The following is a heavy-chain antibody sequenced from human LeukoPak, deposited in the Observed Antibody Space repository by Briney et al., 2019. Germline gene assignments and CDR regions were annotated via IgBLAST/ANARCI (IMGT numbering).Heavy chain of an antibody. V-gene: IGHV1-69*06. Sequence: GASVKVSCKASGGTFSSYAISWVRQAPGQGLEWMGGIIPIFGTANYAQKFQGRVTITADKSTSTAYMELSSLRSEDTAVYYCAVEIAAAEFDYWGQGTLVTVSS. CDR3: AVEIAAAEFDY. CDR1: GGTFSSYA. D-gene: IGHD6-13*01. CDR2: IIPIFGTA. J-gene: IGHJ4*02.